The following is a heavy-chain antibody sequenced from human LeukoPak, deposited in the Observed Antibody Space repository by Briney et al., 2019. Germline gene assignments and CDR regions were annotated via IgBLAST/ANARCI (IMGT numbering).Heavy chain of an antibody. J-gene: IGHJ5*02. D-gene: IGHD3-9*01. V-gene: IGHV3-15*01. CDR2: IKSKTDGGTT. Sequence: GGSLRLSCAASGFTFSNAWMSWVRQAPGKGLEWVGRIKSKTDGGTTDYAAPVKGRFTISRDDSKNTLYLQMNSLKTGDTAVYYCTSQVLRYFDWLYENSNWFDPWGQGTLVTVSS. CDR1: GFTFSNAW. CDR3: TSQVLRYFDWLYENSNWFDP.